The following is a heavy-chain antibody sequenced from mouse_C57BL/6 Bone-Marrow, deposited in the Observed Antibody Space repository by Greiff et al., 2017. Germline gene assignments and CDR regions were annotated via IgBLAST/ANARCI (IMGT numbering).Heavy chain of an antibody. D-gene: IGHD2-2*01. CDR1: GFTFSDYG. CDR3: ARHGDGYGGFAY. Sequence: EVKLMESGGGLVQPGGSLKLSCAASGFTFSDYGMAWVRQAPRQGPEWVAFISNLAYSIYYADPVTGRFTISRENAKNPLYLQMSSLRSEDTAMYYGARHGDGYGGFAYWGQGTLVTVSA. CDR2: ISNLAYSI. J-gene: IGHJ3*01. V-gene: IGHV5-15*01.